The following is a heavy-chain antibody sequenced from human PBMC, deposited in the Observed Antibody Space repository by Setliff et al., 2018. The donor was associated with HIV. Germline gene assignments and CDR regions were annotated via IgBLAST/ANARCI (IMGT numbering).Heavy chain of an antibody. J-gene: IGHJ5*01. CDR2: IKQDGSEK. CDR1: GFTFSSYW. D-gene: IGHD1-1*01. Sequence: GGSLRLSCAASGFTFSSYWMSWVRQAPGKGLEWVANIKQDGSEKYYVDSVKGRFTISRDNAKNSLYLQMNSLRAGDTAVYYCARDWNGDGRSIDSWGQGTLVTVSS. CDR3: ARDWNGDGRSIDS. V-gene: IGHV3-7*03.